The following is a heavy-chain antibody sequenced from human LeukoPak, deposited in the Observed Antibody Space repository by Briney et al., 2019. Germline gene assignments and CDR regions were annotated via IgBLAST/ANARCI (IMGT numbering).Heavy chain of an antibody. J-gene: IGHJ4*02. Sequence: GGSLRLSCAASGFTFSSYEMNWVRQAPGKGLEWVAVISYDGSNKYYADSVKGRFTISRDNSKNTLYLQMNSLRAEDTAVYYCARGRAGLGRYFDWLYPPTTFDYWGQGTLVTVSS. V-gene: IGHV3-30*03. CDR2: ISYDGSNK. CDR3: ARGRAGLGRYFDWLYPPTTFDY. CDR1: GFTFSSYE. D-gene: IGHD3-9*01.